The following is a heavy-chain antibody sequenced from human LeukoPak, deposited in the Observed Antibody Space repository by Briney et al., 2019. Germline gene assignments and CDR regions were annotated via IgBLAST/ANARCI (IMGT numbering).Heavy chain of an antibody. V-gene: IGHV1-18*01. CDR2: ISAYNGNT. CDR1: GYTFTSYG. CDR3: ARFDCSGGSCYYYFDY. D-gene: IGHD2-15*01. Sequence: GASVKVSCKASGYTFTSYGISWVRQAPGQGLEWMGWISAYNGNTNYAQKLQGRVTMTTDTSTSTAYMELRSLRSDDTAVYYCARFDCSGGSCYYYFDYWGQGTLVTVSS. J-gene: IGHJ4*02.